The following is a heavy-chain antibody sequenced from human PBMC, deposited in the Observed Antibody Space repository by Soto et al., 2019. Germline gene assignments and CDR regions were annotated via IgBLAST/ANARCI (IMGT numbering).Heavy chain of an antibody. J-gene: IGHJ4*02. CDR1: GFTFSDYY. CDR3: ARDRGYAYGFDF. V-gene: IGHV3-11*06. D-gene: IGHD5-18*01. CDR2: ISTSSSYT. Sequence: LRLSCAASGFTFSDYYMSWIRQAPGKGLEWVSYISTSSSYTNFADSVKGRFTISRDNAKNSLYLQMNSLRDEDTAVYYCARDRGYAYGFDFWGQGALVTVSS.